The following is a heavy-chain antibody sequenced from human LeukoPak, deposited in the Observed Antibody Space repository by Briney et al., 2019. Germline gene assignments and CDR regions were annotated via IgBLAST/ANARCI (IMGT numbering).Heavy chain of an antibody. CDR3: AKDALEDYDFWSGYPPGDY. J-gene: IGHJ4*02. D-gene: IGHD3-3*01. V-gene: IGHV3-23*01. CDR2: ISGSGGST. Sequence: GGSLRLSCAASGFTFSSYAMSWVRQAPGKGLEWVSAISGSGGSTYYADSVKGRFTISRDNSKNTLYLQMNSLRAEDTAVYYCAKDALEDYDFWSGYPPGDYWGQGTLVTVSS. CDR1: GFTFSSYA.